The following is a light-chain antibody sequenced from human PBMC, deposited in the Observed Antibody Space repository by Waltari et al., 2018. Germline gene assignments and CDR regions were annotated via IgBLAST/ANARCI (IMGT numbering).Light chain of an antibody. CDR2: GAA. Sequence: DIVMTQSPDSLTVSLGERATINCKSSQTILYGSSNKNYLAWYQQKPRQPPKLLIYGAATRESGVPDRFSGTGSGTDFTLTISRLQAEDVAVYYCQQYFKTPLTFGGGTKVEIK. CDR1: QTILYGSSNKNY. CDR3: QQYFKTPLT. V-gene: IGKV4-1*01. J-gene: IGKJ4*01.